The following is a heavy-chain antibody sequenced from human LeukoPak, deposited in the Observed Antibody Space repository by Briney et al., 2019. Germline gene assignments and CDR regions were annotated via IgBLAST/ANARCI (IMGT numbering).Heavy chain of an antibody. CDR3: ARAGCSSTSCYRSFFDY. V-gene: IGHV1-46*03. J-gene: IGHJ4*02. D-gene: IGHD2-2*01. CDR1: GYTFTSYY. Sequence: ASVKVSCKASGYTFTSYYMHWVRQAPGQGLEWMGIINPSGGSTSYAQKFQGRVTMTRDTSTSTVYMELSSLRSEDTAVYYCARAGCSSTSCYRSFFDYWGQGTLVTVSS. CDR2: INPSGGST.